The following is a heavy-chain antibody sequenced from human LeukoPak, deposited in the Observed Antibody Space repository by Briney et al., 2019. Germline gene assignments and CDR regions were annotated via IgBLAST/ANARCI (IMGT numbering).Heavy chain of an antibody. J-gene: IGHJ2*01. Sequence: SETLSLTCTVSGGSIRSSYYHWGWIRQPPGKGLEWIGSIYDSGSTYYNPSLKSRVTISVDTSKNQFSLKLNSVTAADTAVYYCARGRGAVAGTSRYFDLWGRGTLVTVSS. CDR3: ARGRGAVAGTSRYFDL. D-gene: IGHD6-19*01. CDR2: IYDSGST. V-gene: IGHV4-39*01. CDR1: GGSIRSSYYH.